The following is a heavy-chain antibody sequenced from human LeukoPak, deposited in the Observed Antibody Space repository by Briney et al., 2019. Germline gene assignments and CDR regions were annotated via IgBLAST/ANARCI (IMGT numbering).Heavy chain of an antibody. Sequence: SQTLSLTFAISGDSVSSTSASWNWLRQSPSRGLEWLGSTYLRSKWNNDYAVSVKSRITIDPDTSKNQFSLQLKSVTPEDTALYYCARESHTSGWFHFGPHPAYYFDYWGQGALVTVSS. J-gene: IGHJ4*02. V-gene: IGHV6-1*01. CDR1: GDSVSSTSAS. CDR3: ARESHTSGWFHFGPHPAYYFDY. CDR2: TYLRSKWNN. D-gene: IGHD6-19*01.